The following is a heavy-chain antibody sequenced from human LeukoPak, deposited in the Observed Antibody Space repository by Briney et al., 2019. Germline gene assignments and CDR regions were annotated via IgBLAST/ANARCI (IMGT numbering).Heavy chain of an antibody. CDR2: ISWDGGST. D-gene: IGHD6-13*01. V-gene: IGHV3-43D*03. Sequence: GGSLRLSCAASGFSFDDYAMHWVRQAPGKGLEWVSLISWDGGSTYCADSVKGRFTISRDNANNSLYLQMNSLRAEDTAVYFCARVGAYSSSWYGYWGRGTLVTVSS. J-gene: IGHJ4*02. CDR1: GFSFDDYA. CDR3: ARVGAYSSSWYGY.